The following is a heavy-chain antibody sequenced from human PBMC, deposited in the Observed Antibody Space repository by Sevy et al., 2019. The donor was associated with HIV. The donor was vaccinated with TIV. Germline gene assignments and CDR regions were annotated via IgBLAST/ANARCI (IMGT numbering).Heavy chain of an antibody. CDR1: GGSISSYY. CDR2: IYYSEST. Sequence: SETLSLTCTVSGGSISSYYWSWIRQPPGKGLEWIGYIYYSESTNYNPSLKSLVTISVDTSKNQFSLKLGSVTAGDPAVYYCARYLSSDFWSGYYFAVDAFDIWGQGTMVTVSS. CDR3: ARYLSSDFWSGYYFAVDAFDI. D-gene: IGHD3-3*01. V-gene: IGHV4-59*01. J-gene: IGHJ3*02.